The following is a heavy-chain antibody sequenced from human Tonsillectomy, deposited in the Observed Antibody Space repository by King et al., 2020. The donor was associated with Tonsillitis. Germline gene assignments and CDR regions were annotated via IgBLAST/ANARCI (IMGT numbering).Heavy chain of an antibody. CDR1: GGSISSYY. CDR3: ARGGTAYWYFDL. Sequence: QLQESGPGLVKPSEPLSLTCTVSGGSISSYYWNWIRQPPGKGLECIWFVHYSGSTNYDPSLKSRVTISVDTSKNQFSLKLSSVTAADTAVYYCARGGTAYWYFDLWGRGTLVTVSS. D-gene: IGHD2-15*01. CDR2: VHYSGST. V-gene: IGHV4-59*01. J-gene: IGHJ2*01.